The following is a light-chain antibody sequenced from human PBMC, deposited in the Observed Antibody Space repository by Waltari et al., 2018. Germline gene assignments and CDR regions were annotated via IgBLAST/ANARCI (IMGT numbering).Light chain of an antibody. Sequence: QSVVAQPPSASGTPGQRVTISCSGSSSNIGRNFVCWYQQLPGTAPKLIYRDNQRPSGVPDRFSGSTSGTSASLAISGLRSEGEADYYCAVWDDSLSGVVFGGGTKLTVL. J-gene: IGLJ2*01. CDR3: AVWDDSLSGVV. V-gene: IGLV1-47*01. CDR1: SSNIGRNF. CDR2: RDN.